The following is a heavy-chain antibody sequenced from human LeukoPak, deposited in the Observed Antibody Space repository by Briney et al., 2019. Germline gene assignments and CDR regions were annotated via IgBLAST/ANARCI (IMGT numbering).Heavy chain of an antibody. J-gene: IGHJ4*02. Sequence: SETLSFTCAVYGGSFSGYYWSWIRQPPGKGLEWIGEINHSGSTNYNPSLKSRVTISVDTSKNQFSLKLSSVTAADTAVYYCARGDDSSSWFPFDYWGQGTLVTVSS. V-gene: IGHV4-34*01. D-gene: IGHD6-13*01. CDR1: GGSFSGYY. CDR3: ARGDDSSSWFPFDY. CDR2: INHSGST.